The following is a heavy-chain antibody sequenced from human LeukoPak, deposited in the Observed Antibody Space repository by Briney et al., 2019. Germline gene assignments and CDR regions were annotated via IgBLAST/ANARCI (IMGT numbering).Heavy chain of an antibody. CDR1: GFTFSSYD. CDR3: AKLAPDSSVDY. J-gene: IGHJ4*02. D-gene: IGHD3-22*01. V-gene: IGHV3-23*01. CDR2: ISGSGTNT. Sequence: GGSLRLSCSVSGFTFSSYDMIWVRQAPGKGLEWVSYISGSGTNTYYTGSVKGRYTRPRQNSRSTLYLQMNGLRAEDTAVYYCAKLAPDSSVDYWGQGTLVTVSS.